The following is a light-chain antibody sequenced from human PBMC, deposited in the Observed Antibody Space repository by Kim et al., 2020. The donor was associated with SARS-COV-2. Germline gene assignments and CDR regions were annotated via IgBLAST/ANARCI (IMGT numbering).Light chain of an antibody. CDR3: QVWDSSSDHRV. V-gene: IGLV3-21*04. CDR1: NIGSKS. CDR2: YDS. Sequence: PGKTARITCGGNNIGSKSVHWYQQKPGQAPVLVIYYDSYRPSGIPERFSGSNSGNTATLTISRVEAGDEADYYCQVWDSSSDHRVFGGGTQLTVL. J-gene: IGLJ2*01.